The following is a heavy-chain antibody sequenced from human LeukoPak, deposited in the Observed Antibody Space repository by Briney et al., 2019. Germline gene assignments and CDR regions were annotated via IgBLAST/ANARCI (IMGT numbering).Heavy chain of an antibody. CDR2: MYYRGST. J-gene: IGHJ4*02. Sequence: KPSETLSLTCTVSGGSISSHYWGWIRQPPGKGLEWIGSMYYRGSTYHNPSLKSRVTISVDTSKNQFSLKLSSVTAADTAVYYGATTTIRLGYWGQGTLVTVSS. CDR3: ATTTIRLGY. CDR1: GGSISSHY. V-gene: IGHV4-39*07. D-gene: IGHD1-26*01.